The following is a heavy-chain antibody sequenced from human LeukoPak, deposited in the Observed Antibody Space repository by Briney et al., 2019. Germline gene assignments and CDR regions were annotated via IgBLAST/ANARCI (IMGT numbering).Heavy chain of an antibody. Sequence: PGGTLRLSCAASGLTFSSYGMNWVRQAPGKGLEWVSYISSSSSTIYYADSVKGRFTISRDNAKNSLYLQMNSLRAEDTAAYYCARDSAAYCGGDCYSPDYWGQGTLVTVSS. CDR1: GLTFSSYG. CDR3: ARDSAAYCGGDCYSPDY. D-gene: IGHD2-21*02. J-gene: IGHJ4*02. V-gene: IGHV3-48*01. CDR2: ISSSSSTI.